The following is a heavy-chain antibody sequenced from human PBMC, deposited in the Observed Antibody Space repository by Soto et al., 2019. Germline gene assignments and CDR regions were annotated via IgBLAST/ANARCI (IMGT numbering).Heavy chain of an antibody. V-gene: IGHV1-69*13. D-gene: IGHD2-2*01. CDR1: GGTFSSYA. CDR2: IIPIFDTT. CDR3: AQAVGDIVVVPAAKDLPYYYYGMDV. Sequence: SVKVSCKASGGTFSSYAINWVRQAPGQGLEWRGGIIPIFDTTNYAQKFQGRVTITADESTRTAYMELSSLRSEDTAVYYCAQAVGDIVVVPAAKDLPYYYYGMDVWGQGTTVTVSS. J-gene: IGHJ6*02.